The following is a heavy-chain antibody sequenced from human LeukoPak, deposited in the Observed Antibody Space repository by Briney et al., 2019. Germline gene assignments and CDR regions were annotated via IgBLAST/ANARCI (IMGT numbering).Heavy chain of an antibody. J-gene: IGHJ6*03. V-gene: IGHV1-18*01. CDR1: GYTFTSYG. CDR3: ARWVVDTAMVPSYYYYMDV. CDR2: ISAYNGNT. Sequence: ASVKVSCKASGYTFTSYGISWVRQAPGQGLERMGWISAYNGNTNYAQKLQGRVTMTTDTSTSTAYMELRSLRSDDTAVYYCARWVVDTAMVPSYYYYMDVWGKGTTVTVSS. D-gene: IGHD5-18*01.